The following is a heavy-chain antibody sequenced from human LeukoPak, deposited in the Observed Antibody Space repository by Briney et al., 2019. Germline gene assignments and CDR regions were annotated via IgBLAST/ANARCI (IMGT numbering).Heavy chain of an antibody. CDR2: INLDGTEE. V-gene: IGHV3-7*01. J-gene: IGHJ4*02. D-gene: IGHD3/OR15-3a*01. CDR3: ASGRHDFLH. CDR1: GFVFSTYW. Sequence: GGSLRLSCAASGFVFSTYWMTWVRQAPGKGLEWVANINLDGTEEHYADSSLKGRFTISRDNAKNSLYLQMTSLRVEDTAVYYCASGRHDFLHWGQGTLVTVSS.